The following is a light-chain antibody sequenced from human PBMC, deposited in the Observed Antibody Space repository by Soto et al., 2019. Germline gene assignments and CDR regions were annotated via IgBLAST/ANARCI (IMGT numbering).Light chain of an antibody. Sequence: QCALTQPASVSGSPGQSITISCTGTSSNVGSYKLVSWYQQHPGKAPKLMIFEVNKRPSGVSNRFSGSKSGNTASLTISGLKVEDEADYYCCSSGGSPTYVFGTGTKVT. CDR3: CSSGGSPTYV. CDR1: SSNVGSYKL. V-gene: IGLV2-23*02. J-gene: IGLJ1*01. CDR2: EVN.